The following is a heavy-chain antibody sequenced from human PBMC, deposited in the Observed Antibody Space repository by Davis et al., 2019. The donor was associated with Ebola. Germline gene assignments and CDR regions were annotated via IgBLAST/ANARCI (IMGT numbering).Heavy chain of an antibody. J-gene: IGHJ4*02. Sequence: GESLKISCAASGFTFDDYGMSWVRQAPGKGLEWVSGINWNGGSTGYADSVKGRFTISRDNSKNTLYLQMNSLRAEDTAVYYCAKDLIAVAGTQGVYYFDYWGQGTLVTVSS. CDR1: GFTFDDYG. V-gene: IGHV3-20*04. CDR2: INWNGGST. CDR3: AKDLIAVAGTQGVYYFDY. D-gene: IGHD6-19*01.